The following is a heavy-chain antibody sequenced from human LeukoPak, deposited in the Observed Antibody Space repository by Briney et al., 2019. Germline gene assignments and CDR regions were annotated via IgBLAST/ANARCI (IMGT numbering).Heavy chain of an antibody. D-gene: IGHD1-26*01. Sequence: TGGSLRLSCAASGFTFSSYAMSWVRQAPGKGLEWVSAISGSGGSTYYADSMKGRFTISRDNSKNTLYLQMNSLRAEDTAVYYCAKDLSKWVPGFDYWGQGTLVTVSS. CDR2: ISGSGGST. CDR3: AKDLSKWVPGFDY. J-gene: IGHJ4*02. CDR1: GFTFSSYA. V-gene: IGHV3-23*01.